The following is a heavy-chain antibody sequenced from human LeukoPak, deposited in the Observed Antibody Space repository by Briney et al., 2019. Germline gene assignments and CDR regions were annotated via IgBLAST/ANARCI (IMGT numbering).Heavy chain of an antibody. CDR2: IWYDGSNK. V-gene: IGHV3-33*01. CDR1: GFPFSSYG. CDR3: AREYGGYPDY. J-gene: IGHJ4*02. Sequence: PGRSLRLSCAASGFPFSSYGMHWVRQAPGKGLEWVAVIWYDGSNKYYADSVKGRFTTSRDNSKNTLYLQMNSLRAEDTAVYYCAREYGGYPDYWGQGTLVTVSS. D-gene: IGHD5-12*01.